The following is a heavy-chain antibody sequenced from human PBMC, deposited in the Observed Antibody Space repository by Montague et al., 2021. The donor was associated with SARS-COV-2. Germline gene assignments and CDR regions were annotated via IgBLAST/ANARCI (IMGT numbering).Heavy chain of an antibody. CDR3: ARVKWELSVGNVFDI. Sequence: SETLSLTCTVSSGSISSSSYYWAWIRQPPGKGLEWIGSIYHSGSTFYNPSLKSRVSMSVDTSKNQFSLKLSPVTAADTAMYYCARVKWELSVGNVFDIWGQGTMVTVSS. J-gene: IGHJ3*02. D-gene: IGHD1-26*01. V-gene: IGHV4-39*01. CDR1: SGSISSSSYY. CDR2: IYHSGST.